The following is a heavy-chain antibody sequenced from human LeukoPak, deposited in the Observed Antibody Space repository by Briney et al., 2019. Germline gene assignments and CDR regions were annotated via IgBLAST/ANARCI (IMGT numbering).Heavy chain of an antibody. Sequence: SETLSLTCTVSGGSISSYYWSWIRQPPGKGLEWIGYIYYSGSTNYNPSLKSRVTISIDPSKNQFSVKLSSVTAADTAVYYCARAPSGYVLDYWGQGTLVTVSS. D-gene: IGHD5-12*01. CDR1: GGSISSYY. V-gene: IGHV4-59*01. J-gene: IGHJ4*02. CDR3: ARAPSGYVLDY. CDR2: IYYSGST.